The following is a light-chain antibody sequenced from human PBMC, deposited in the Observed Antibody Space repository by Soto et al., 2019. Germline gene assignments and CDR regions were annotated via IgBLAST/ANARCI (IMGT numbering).Light chain of an antibody. CDR2: EAS. CDR1: QSIISNF. V-gene: IGKV3-20*01. Sequence: EIVLTQSPGTVSLSPGERATLSCRASQSIISNFLAWYQQKPGQAPRLLIYEASKRATGIPARFSGSGSGTDFTLIISGLEPEDSAVYYCQQCFHSPRTFGQGTKVDIK. CDR3: QQCFHSPRT. J-gene: IGKJ1*01.